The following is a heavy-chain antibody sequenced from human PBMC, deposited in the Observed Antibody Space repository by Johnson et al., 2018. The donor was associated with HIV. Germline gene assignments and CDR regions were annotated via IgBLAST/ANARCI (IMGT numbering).Heavy chain of an antibody. Sequence: VQLVESGGGVVQPGTSLRLSCAASGFTFINYWMHWVRQGPGKGLVWVSRVNSDGSSTSYADSVKGRFTISRENAKNTLYLQMNSLRVEDTAVYYCAREVAIGYSYGYLIGAFDIWGQGTMVTVSS. V-gene: IGHV3-74*01. J-gene: IGHJ3*02. CDR1: GFTFINYW. D-gene: IGHD5-18*01. CDR3: AREVAIGYSYGYLIGAFDI. CDR2: VNSDGSST.